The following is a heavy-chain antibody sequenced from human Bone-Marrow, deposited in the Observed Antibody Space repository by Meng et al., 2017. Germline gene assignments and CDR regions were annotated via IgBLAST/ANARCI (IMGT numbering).Heavy chain of an antibody. CDR1: GVSFSGYY. CDR2: INHSGST. CDR3: ARGLRAARPLLFGY. D-gene: IGHD6-6*01. V-gene: IGHV4-34*01. Sequence: QVQLQQWGAGLLKPSETLSLTCAVYGVSFSGYYWSWIRQPPGKGLEWIGEINHSGSTNYNPSLKSRVTISVDTSKNQFSLKLSSVTAADTAVYYCARGLRAARPLLFGYWGQGTLVTVSS. J-gene: IGHJ4*02.